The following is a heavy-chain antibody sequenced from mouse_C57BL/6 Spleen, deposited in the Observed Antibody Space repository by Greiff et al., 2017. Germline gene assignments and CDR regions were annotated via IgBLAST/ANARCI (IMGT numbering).Heavy chain of an antibody. CDR2: INPSSGYT. Sequence: QVHVKQSGAELAKPGASVKLSCKASGYTFTSYWMHWVKQRPGQGLEWIGYINPSSGYTKYNQKFKDKATLTADKSSSTAYMQLSSLTYEDSAVYYCARSSDDGYYVVDYWGQGTSVTVSS. D-gene: IGHD2-3*01. CDR3: ARSSDDGYYVVDY. V-gene: IGHV1-7*01. J-gene: IGHJ4*01. CDR1: GYTFTSYW.